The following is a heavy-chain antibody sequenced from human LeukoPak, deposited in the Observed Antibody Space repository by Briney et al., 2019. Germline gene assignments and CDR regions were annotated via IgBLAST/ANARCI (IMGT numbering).Heavy chain of an antibody. D-gene: IGHD4-17*01. V-gene: IGHV1-2*02. J-gene: IGHJ6*02. CDR2: INPNSGGT. CDR3: ARDQDGDYETPPYYYYGMDV. CDR1: GYTFTGYY. Sequence: GASVKVSCKASGYTFTGYYMHWVRQAPGQGLKWMGWINPNSGGTNYAQKFQGRVNMTRDTSISPAYMELSRLRSDDTAVYYCARDQDGDYETPPYYYYGMDVWGQGTTVTVSS.